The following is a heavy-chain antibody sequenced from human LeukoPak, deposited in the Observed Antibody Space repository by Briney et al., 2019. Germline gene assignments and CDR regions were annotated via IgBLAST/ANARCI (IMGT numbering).Heavy chain of an antibody. CDR3: ALVGATVPY. V-gene: IGHV3-30*03. Sequence: SGGSLRLSCAASGFTFSSYGMHWVRQAPGKGLEWVAVISYDGSNKYYADSVKGRFTISRDNSKNTLYLQMNSLRAEDTAVYYCALVGATVPYWGQGTLVTVSS. J-gene: IGHJ4*02. D-gene: IGHD1-26*01. CDR2: ISYDGSNK. CDR1: GFTFSSYG.